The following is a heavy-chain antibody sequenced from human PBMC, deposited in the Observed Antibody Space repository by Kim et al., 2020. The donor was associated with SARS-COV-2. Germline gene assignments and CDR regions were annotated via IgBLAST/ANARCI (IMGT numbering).Heavy chain of an antibody. V-gene: IGHV3-7*01. Sequence: GGSLRLSCAASGFTISTYWMTWVRQAPGKGLEWVASLNREGSEEKYVESVKGRFTISKDNANNSLYLQMNSLRAEDTAVYFCARGRGGPGPWGQGTLVTVSS. CDR3: ARGRGGPGP. CDR2: LNREGSEE. CDR1: GFTISTYW. J-gene: IGHJ5*02. D-gene: IGHD2-15*01.